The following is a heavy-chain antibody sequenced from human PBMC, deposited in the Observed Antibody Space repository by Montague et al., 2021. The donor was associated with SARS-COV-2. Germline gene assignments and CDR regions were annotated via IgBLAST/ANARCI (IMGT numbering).Heavy chain of an antibody. D-gene: IGHD4-17*01. J-gene: IGHJ4*02. Sequence: TLSLTCTVSGGSISSPGYYWSWIRQPAGKGLEWIGRIYTSGTTTYNPSLKSRVTISVDTSKNQFSLKLTSVTAADTAVYDSARFTAVTSSLDFWGQGTLVPVSS. CDR3: ARFTAVTSSLDF. V-gene: IGHV4-61*02. CDR1: GGSISSPGYY. CDR2: IYTSGTT.